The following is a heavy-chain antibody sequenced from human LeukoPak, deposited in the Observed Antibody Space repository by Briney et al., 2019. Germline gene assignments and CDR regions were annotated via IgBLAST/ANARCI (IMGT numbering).Heavy chain of an antibody. V-gene: IGHV4-59*01. CDR1: GGSISSYY. CDR2: IYYSGST. J-gene: IGHJ4*02. D-gene: IGHD4/OR15-4a*01. CDR3: ARRAGAYSHPYDY. Sequence: EPSETLSLTCTVSGGSISSYYWSWIRQPPGKGLEWIGYIYYSGSTNYNPSLRSRVTISVDTSKNQFSLKLSSVTAADTAVYYCARRAGAYSHPYDYWGQGTLVTVSS.